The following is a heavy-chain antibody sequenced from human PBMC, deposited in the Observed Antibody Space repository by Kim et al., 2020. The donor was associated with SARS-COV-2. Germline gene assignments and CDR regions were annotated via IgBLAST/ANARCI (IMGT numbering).Heavy chain of an antibody. D-gene: IGHD3-10*01. V-gene: IGHV5-51*01. CDR1: GYRFSSYW. J-gene: IGHJ4*02. Sequence: GESLKISCKGSGYRFSSYWIAWVRQMPGKGLEWMGIIYPRDSDARYSPTFQGQTTISVDKSISTAYLQWSSLKASDTAMYYCARTNDHGAYWGQGTLVTV. CDR3: ARTNDHGAY. CDR2: IYPRDSDA.